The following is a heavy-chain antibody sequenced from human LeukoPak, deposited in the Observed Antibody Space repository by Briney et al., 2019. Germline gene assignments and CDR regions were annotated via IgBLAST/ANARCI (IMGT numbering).Heavy chain of an antibody. CDR3: ARVPMNPFGVVTYGMDV. J-gene: IGHJ6*02. CDR1: GFTFSDYY. CDR2: ISSSGSTI. V-gene: IGHV3-11*01. Sequence: GGSLRLSCAASGFTFSDYYMSWIRQAPGKGLEWVSYISSSGSTIYYADSVKGRFTISRDNAKNSLYLQMNSLRAEDTAVYYCARVPMNPFGVVTYGMDVWGQGTTVTVSS. D-gene: IGHD3-3*01.